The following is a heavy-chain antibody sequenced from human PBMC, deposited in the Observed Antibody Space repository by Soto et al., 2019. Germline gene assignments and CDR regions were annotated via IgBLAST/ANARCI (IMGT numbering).Heavy chain of an antibody. V-gene: IGHV5-51*01. CDR1: GYNFAGSW. CDR3: VKLRECSNAACYRFDY. CDR2: TYPGDSDT. J-gene: IGHJ4*02. Sequence: GESLKISCKGSGYNFAGSWIGWVRQMPGKGLEWVGFTYPGDSDTRYSPSFQGQVTISADKSITTAYLQWGGLKASDTAMYFCVKLRECSNAACYRFDYWGQATRVTV. D-gene: IGHD2-8*01.